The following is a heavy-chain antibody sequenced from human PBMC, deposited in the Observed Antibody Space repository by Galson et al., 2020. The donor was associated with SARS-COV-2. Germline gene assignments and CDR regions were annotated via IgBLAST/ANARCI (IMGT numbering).Heavy chain of an antibody. CDR2: IFHRGTT. CDR1: GGSISSGAYS. Sequence: ETSETLSLTCAVSGGSISSGAYSWSWSRQPPGQGLEWIGYIFHRGTTYYNPSLKSRVTMSIYRSKNQFSLKLSSVTAADTAVYYCARGGHYSDSSVSRGDAFDIWGQGTKVTVSS. D-gene: IGHD3-22*01. J-gene: IGHJ3*02. CDR3: ARGGHYSDSSVSRGDAFDI. V-gene: IGHV4-30-2*01.